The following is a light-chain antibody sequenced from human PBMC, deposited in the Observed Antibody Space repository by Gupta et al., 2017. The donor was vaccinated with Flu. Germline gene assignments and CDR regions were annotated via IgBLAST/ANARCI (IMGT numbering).Light chain of an antibody. CDR2: DVS. J-gene: IGKJ4*01. CDR3: KQCLQRPLT. V-gene: IGKV2D-29*01. Sequence: YCNSRQSFLHSVETSHLHWYVHKQGQPPQLLIFDVSTRFSGVPDRFSGSGSGTDFTLRISRVESEDVGVYYCKQCLQRPLTFGGGTRVEIK. CDR1: QSFLHSVETSH.